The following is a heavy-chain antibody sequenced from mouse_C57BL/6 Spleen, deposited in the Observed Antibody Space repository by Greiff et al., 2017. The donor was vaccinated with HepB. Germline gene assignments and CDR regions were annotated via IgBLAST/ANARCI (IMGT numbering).Heavy chain of an antibody. J-gene: IGHJ4*01. V-gene: IGHV1-18*01. CDR2: INPNNGGT. CDR3: ARWNYSNLYAMDY. D-gene: IGHD2-5*01. Sequence: VQLQQSGPELVKPGASVKIPCKASGYTFTDYNMDWVKQSHGKSLEWIGDINPNNGGTIYNQKFKGKATLTVDKSSSTAYMELRSLTSEDTAVYYCARWNYSNLYAMDYWGQGTSVTVSS. CDR1: GYTFTDYN.